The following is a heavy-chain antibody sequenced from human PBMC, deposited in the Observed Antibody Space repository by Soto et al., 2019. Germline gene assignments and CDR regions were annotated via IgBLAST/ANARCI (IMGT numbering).Heavy chain of an antibody. J-gene: IGHJ5*02. V-gene: IGHV3-23*01. CDR1: GFTFSNHA. CDR3: ASHVDRCSTTRCSGFNWFEP. D-gene: IGHD2-2*01. Sequence: EVHLLESGGGLVQPGGSLRLSCAASGFTFSNHAMSWVRHAPGKGLEWVSAIGATGGGTYYADSVKGRFTIFRDNAENTLYLQMNSLSAEDTALDYCASHVDRCSTTRCSGFNWFEPWGQGTPVTVSS. CDR2: IGATGGGT.